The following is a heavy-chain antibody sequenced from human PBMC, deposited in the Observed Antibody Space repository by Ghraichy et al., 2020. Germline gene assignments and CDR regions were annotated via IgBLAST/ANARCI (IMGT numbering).Heavy chain of an antibody. D-gene: IGHD2-15*01. V-gene: IGHV3-74*01. CDR1: GFSLSNFW. CDR3: VREYCRGGRCFFGTGGAHFDF. J-gene: IGHJ4*02. Sequence: GSLRLSCAASGFSLSNFWMHWVRQGPGKGLVWVSRINSGGTMTSYADPVKGRFTISRDNARNTLYLQMNSLRAEDTAVYYCVREYCRGGRCFFGTGGAHFDFWGQGSLVTVSS. CDR2: INSGGTMT.